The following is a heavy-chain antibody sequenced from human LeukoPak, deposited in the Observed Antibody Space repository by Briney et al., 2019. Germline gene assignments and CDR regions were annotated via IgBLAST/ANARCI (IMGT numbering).Heavy chain of an antibody. D-gene: IGHD5-18*01. CDR3: ASERSLRGYSYGDGDAFGI. V-gene: IGHV3-30-3*01. J-gene: IGHJ3*02. CDR1: GFTFSSYA. Sequence: TGGSLRLSCAASGFTFSSYAMHWVRQAPGKGLEWVAVISYDGSNKYYADSVKGRFTISRDNSKNTLYLQMNSLRAEDTAVYYCASERSLRGYSYGDGDAFGIWGQGTMVTVSS. CDR2: ISYDGSNK.